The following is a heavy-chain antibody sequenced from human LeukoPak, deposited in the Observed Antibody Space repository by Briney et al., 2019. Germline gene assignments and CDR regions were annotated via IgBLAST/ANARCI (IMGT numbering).Heavy chain of an antibody. CDR3: GSVDRGWFGVGEY. Sequence: SETLSLTCTVSGGSISSVSNSWGWIRQPPGKGLEWIGSIYQSGSTYYNPPLKSRVTISVDTSKNQISLKLTSVTVADTVVYYCGSVDRGWFGVGEYWGQGTLVTVSS. CDR2: IYQSGST. J-gene: IGHJ4*02. D-gene: IGHD3-10*01. CDR1: GGSISSVSNS. V-gene: IGHV4-39*01.